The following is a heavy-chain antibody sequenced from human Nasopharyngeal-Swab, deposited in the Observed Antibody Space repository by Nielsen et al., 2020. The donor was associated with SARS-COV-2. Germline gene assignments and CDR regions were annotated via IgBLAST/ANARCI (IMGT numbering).Heavy chain of an antibody. V-gene: IGHV1-69*06. CDR2: IIPIFGTA. CDR3: ARESISTLVTSHSFDY. D-gene: IGHD3-3*02. CDR1: GGTFSSYA. J-gene: IGHJ4*02. Sequence: SVKVSCKASGGTFSSYAISWVRQAPGQGLEWMGGIIPIFGTANYAQKFQGRVTITADKSTSTAYMELSSLRSEDTAVYYCARESISTLVTSHSFDYWGQGTLVTVSS.